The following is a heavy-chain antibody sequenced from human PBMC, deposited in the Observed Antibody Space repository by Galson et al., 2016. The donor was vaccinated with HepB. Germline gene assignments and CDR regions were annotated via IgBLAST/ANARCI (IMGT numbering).Heavy chain of an antibody. CDR1: GFPLSSYN. J-gene: IGHJ4*02. Sequence: SLRLSCAVSGFPLSSYNMNWVRQAPGKGLEWVSYISGSRSPIYYADSVKGRFIISRDDAKNSVYLQMNSLRDEDTAVYYCAREGSSGWFRNYYSDYWGQGTLVTVSS. CDR2: ISGSRSPI. V-gene: IGHV3-48*02. D-gene: IGHD6-19*01. CDR3: AREGSSGWFRNYYSDY.